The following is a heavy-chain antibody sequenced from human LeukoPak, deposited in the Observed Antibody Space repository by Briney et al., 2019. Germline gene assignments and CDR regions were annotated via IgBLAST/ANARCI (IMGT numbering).Heavy chain of an antibody. Sequence: ASVKVSCKASGGTFSSYAISWLRQAPGQGLEWMGGIIPIFGTANYAQKFQGRVTITADESTSTAYMELSSLRSEDTAVYYCASALDTAMVSADYWGQGTLVTVSS. V-gene: IGHV1-69*13. J-gene: IGHJ4*02. D-gene: IGHD5-18*01. CDR2: IIPIFGTA. CDR3: ASALDTAMVSADY. CDR1: GGTFSSYA.